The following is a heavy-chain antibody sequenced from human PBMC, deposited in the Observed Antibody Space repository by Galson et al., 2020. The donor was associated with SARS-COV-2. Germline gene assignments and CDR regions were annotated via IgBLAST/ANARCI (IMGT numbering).Heavy chain of an antibody. Sequence: ETSETLSLTCTVSGGSISSYYWSWIRQPPGKGLEWIGYIYYSGSTNYNPSLKSRVTISVDTSKNQFSLKLSSVTASDTAVYYFARVNRGYVVWWCDPWGQGTLVTVAA. CDR3: ARVNRGYVVWWCDP. CDR2: IYYSGST. J-gene: IGHJ5*02. V-gene: IGHV4-59*01. D-gene: IGHD5-12*01. CDR1: GGSISSYY.